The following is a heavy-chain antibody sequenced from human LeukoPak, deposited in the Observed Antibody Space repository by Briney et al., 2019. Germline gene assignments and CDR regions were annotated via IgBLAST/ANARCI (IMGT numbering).Heavy chain of an antibody. V-gene: IGHV3-23*01. CDR1: GFTFSSYA. Sequence: GGSLRLSCAASGFTFSSYAMSWVRQAPGKGLEWVSAISGSGGSTYYADSVKGRFTISRDNSKSTLYLQMNSLRAEDTAVYYCAKAWGITMIVVVIHEWDYWGQGTLVTVSS. CDR3: AKAWGITMIVVVIHEWDY. CDR2: ISGSGGST. D-gene: IGHD3-22*01. J-gene: IGHJ4*02.